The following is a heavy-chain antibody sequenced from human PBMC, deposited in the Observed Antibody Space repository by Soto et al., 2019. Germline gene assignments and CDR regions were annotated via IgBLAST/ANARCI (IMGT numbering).Heavy chain of an antibody. D-gene: IGHD6-13*01. CDR1: GYTFTSHA. V-gene: IGHV1-3*01. J-gene: IGHJ4*02. CDR2: INAGNGNK. CDR3: ASPGRIAAAGNQIFDY. Sequence: QVQLVQSGAEVKKPGASVKVSCKASGYTFTSHAMHWVRQAPGQRLEWMGWINAGNGNKKYSQKFQGRVTITSDTSAGTAYREVSSVSSEDTAVYYCASPGRIAAAGNQIFDYWGQGTLVTVSS.